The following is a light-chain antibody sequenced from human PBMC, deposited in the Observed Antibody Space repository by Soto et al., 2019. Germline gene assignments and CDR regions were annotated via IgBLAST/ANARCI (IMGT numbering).Light chain of an antibody. CDR1: SSDVGGYNY. Sequence: QSALTQPPSASGSPGQSVTISCTGTSSDVGGYNYVSWYQQHPGEAPKLMIYEVTKRPSGVPDRFSGSKSGSTASLTVSGLQAEDEADSYCSSYGGNNNLLFGGGTKLTVL. V-gene: IGLV2-8*01. CDR2: EVT. J-gene: IGLJ2*01. CDR3: SSYGGNNNLL.